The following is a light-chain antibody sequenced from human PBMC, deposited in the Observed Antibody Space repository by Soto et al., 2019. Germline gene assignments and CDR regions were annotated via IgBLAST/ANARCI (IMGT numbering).Light chain of an antibody. CDR3: QQLNSYPLT. J-gene: IGKJ4*01. Sequence: IQLTQSPSSLSASVGDRVTITCRASQGISSYLAWYQQKPGKAPKLLIYAASSLQSGVPSRFSVSGSGTYFTVTISSLQPEDFATYCCQQLNSYPLTFGGGTKVEIK. CDR2: AAS. V-gene: IGKV1-9*01. CDR1: QGISSY.